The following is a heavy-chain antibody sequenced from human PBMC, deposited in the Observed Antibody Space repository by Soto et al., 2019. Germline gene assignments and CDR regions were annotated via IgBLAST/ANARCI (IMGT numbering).Heavy chain of an antibody. D-gene: IGHD2-2*01. Sequence: LRLSFEASGFTFSLYTMNWVRQAPGKGLEWLSYISPSNTTIYYADSVKGRFTISRDNAKNSLHLQMNSLRDDDTAVYFCARVGRGFCSSTRCYTDGFDLWGQGTVVTVSS. CDR1: GFTFSLYT. CDR2: ISPSNTTI. J-gene: IGHJ3*01. V-gene: IGHV3-48*02. CDR3: ARVGRGFCSSTRCYTDGFDL.